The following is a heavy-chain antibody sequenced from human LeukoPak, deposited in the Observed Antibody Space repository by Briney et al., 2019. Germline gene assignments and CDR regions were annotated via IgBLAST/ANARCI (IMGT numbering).Heavy chain of an antibody. CDR1: GGTFSSYT. V-gene: IGHV1-69*04. Sequence: SVKVSCKASGGTFSSYTISWLRQAPGQGLEWMGRIIPILGIANYAQKFQGRVTITADKSTSTAYMELSSLRSEDTAVYYCARDSMTTAGYYYYYYMDVWGKGTTVTVSS. CDR3: ARDSMTTAGYYYYYYMDV. J-gene: IGHJ6*03. D-gene: IGHD4-11*01. CDR2: IIPILGIA.